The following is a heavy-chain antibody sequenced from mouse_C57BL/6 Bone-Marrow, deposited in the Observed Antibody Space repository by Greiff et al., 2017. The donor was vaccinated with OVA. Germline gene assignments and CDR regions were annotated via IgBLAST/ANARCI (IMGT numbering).Heavy chain of an antibody. D-gene: IGHD5-1*01. J-gene: IGHJ4*01. Sequence: EVKVVESGGGLVQPGGSLKLSCAASGFTFSDYYMYWVRQTPEKRLEWVAYISNGGGSTYYPDTVKGRFTISRDNAKNTLYLQMSRLKSEDTAMYYCARPYLYAMDYWGQGTSVTVSS. CDR1: GFTFSDYY. CDR2: ISNGGGST. CDR3: ARPYLYAMDY. V-gene: IGHV5-12*01.